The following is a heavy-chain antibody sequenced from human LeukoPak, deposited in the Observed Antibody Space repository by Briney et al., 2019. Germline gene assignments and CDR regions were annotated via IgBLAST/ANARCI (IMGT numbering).Heavy chain of an antibody. J-gene: IGHJ6*03. D-gene: IGHD3-22*01. CDR2: IYHSGST. V-gene: IGHV4-38-2*02. CDR3: ARHEYYDSRGSHYYSYYYMDV. Sequence: SETLSLTCTVSGYSISSGYYWGWTRQSPGKGLQWIGSIYHSGSTYYNSSLKSRVTISVDTSKNQFSLKLSSVTAADTAAYYCARHEYYDSRGSHYYSYYYMDVWGKGTTVTVSS. CDR1: GYSISSGYY.